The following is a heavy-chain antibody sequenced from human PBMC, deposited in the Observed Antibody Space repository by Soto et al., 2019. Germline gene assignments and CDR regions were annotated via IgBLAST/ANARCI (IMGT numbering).Heavy chain of an antibody. CDR2: IHHSGST. CDR3: AENGSYDLVN. V-gene: IGHV4-4*02. CDR1: GGSVSRDNW. J-gene: IGHJ4*02. D-gene: IGHD3-16*01. Sequence: PSETLSLTCGVSGGSVSRDNWWSWVRQPPGKGLEWIGEIHHSGSTNYSPSLKSRVTMPVDKSRNQFSLKLTSVTAADTAVYYCAENGSYDLVNWGQGTRITVSS.